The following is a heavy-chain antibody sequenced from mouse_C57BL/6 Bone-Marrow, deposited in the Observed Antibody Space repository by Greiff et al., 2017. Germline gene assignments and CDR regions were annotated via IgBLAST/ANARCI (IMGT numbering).Heavy chain of an antibody. V-gene: IGHV3-6*01. CDR1: GYSITSGYY. CDR3: ASFYYSNYLYWYFDV. Sequence: ESGPGLVKPSQSLSLTCSVTGYSITSGYYWNWLRQFPGNKLEWMGYISYDGSHNSNTSLKNRIPITRDTSKNQFFLKLNSVTTEDTATYYCASFYYSNYLYWYFDVWGTGTTVTVAS. CDR2: ISYDGSH. J-gene: IGHJ1*03. D-gene: IGHD2-5*01.